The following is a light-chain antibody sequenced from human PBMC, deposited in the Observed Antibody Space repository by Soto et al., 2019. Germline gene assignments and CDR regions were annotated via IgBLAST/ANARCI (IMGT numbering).Light chain of an antibody. CDR3: QQYSTWPIT. J-gene: IGKJ4*01. Sequence: DIQLTQSPSSLSASVGDRVTITCRTSHGISNYLAWYQQKPGKVPTLLIYAASILQSGVPSLFSGSGSGTDFTLTISSLHPEDVATYYCQQYSTWPITFGGGTKVEIK. V-gene: IGKV1-27*01. CDR2: AAS. CDR1: HGISNY.